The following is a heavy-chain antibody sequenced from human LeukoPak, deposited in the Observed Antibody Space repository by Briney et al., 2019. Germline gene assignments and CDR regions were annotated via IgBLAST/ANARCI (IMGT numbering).Heavy chain of an antibody. CDR1: GITFSSYA. CDR2: ISGSGGST. Sequence: GGSLRLSCAASGITFSSYAMSWVRQAPGKGLEWVSAISGSGGSTYYADSVKGRFTISRDNSKNTLYLQMNSLRAEDTAVYYCAKDLWGVSCQDYWGQGTLVAVSS. CDR3: AKDLWGVSCQDY. V-gene: IGHV3-23*01. J-gene: IGHJ4*02. D-gene: IGHD3-10*01.